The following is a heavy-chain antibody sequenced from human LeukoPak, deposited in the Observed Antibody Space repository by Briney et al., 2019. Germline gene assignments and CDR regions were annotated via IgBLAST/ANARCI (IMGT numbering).Heavy chain of an antibody. D-gene: IGHD1-26*01. V-gene: IGHV3-23*01. CDR2: ISGSGGST. J-gene: IGHJ4*02. CDR3: AKGRISGGSYTGYYFDY. Sequence: GGSLRLSCAASGFTFDDYGMSWVRQAPGKGLEWVSAISGSGGSTYYADSVKGRFTISRDNSKNTLYLQMNSLRAEDTAVYYCAKGRISGGSYTGYYFDYWGQGTLVTVSS. CDR1: GFTFDDYG.